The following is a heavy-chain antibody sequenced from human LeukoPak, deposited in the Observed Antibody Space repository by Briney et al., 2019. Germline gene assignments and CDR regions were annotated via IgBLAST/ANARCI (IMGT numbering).Heavy chain of an antibody. CDR1: GGSISSGDYY. D-gene: IGHD3-3*01. V-gene: IGHV4-30-4*01. CDR2: INHSGST. J-gene: IGHJ5*02. Sequence: SETLSLTCTVSGGSISSGDYYWSWIRQPPGKGLEWIGEINHSGSTNYNPSLKSRVTISVDTSKNQFSLKLSSVTAADTAVYYCARGYYDFWSGYYTQGYNWFDPWGQGTLVTVSS. CDR3: ARGYYDFWSGYYTQGYNWFDP.